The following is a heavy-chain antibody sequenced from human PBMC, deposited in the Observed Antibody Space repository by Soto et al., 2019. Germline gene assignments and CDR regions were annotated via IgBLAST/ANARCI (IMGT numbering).Heavy chain of an antibody. CDR3: ARWVYDSSGSDAFDI. D-gene: IGHD3-22*01. CDR1: GYTFTSYA. Sequence: ASVKGSCKASGYTFTSYAMHWVRQAPGQRLEWMGWINAGNGNTKYSQKFQGRVTITRDTSASTAYMELSSLRSEDTAVYYCARWVYDSSGSDAFDIWGQGTMVTVSS. CDR2: INAGNGNT. V-gene: IGHV1-3*01. J-gene: IGHJ3*02.